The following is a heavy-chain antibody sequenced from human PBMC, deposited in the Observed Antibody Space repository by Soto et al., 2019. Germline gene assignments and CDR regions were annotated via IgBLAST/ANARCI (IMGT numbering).Heavy chain of an antibody. J-gene: IGHJ3*02. CDR2: ISSSSSTI. Sequence: PGGSLRLSCAASGFTFSSYSMNWVRQAPGKGLEWVSYISSSSSTIYYADSVKGRFTTSRDNAKNSLYLQMNSLRDEDTAVYYCANSDSSGFDAFDIWGQGTMVTVSS. CDR1: GFTFSSYS. CDR3: ANSDSSGFDAFDI. D-gene: IGHD3-22*01. V-gene: IGHV3-48*02.